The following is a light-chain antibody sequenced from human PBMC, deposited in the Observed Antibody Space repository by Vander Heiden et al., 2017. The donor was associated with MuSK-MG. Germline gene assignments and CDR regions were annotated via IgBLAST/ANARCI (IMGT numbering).Light chain of an antibody. Sequence: DIQSEQSAPRQSAADGDSVTITCRASQSISTWLALYQQKPGKAPKLLIYLTSTFESSVPSRFSGSGSGTDFTLTISSLQPDDFAIYYCQHENSSPHTFGQRTQLDIK. J-gene: IGKJ2*01. CDR3: QHENSSPHT. CDR1: QSISTW. V-gene: IGKV1-5*03. CDR2: LTS.